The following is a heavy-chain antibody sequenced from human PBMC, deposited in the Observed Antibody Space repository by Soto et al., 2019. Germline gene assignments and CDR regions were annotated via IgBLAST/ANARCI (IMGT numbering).Heavy chain of an antibody. J-gene: IGHJ4*02. CDR2: ISSTTNYI. CDR3: ARESEDLTSNFDY. V-gene: IGHV3-21*06. Sequence: GGSLRLSCAASGFTFTRYSMNWVRQAPGKGLEWVSSISSTTNYIYYGDSMRGRFTISRDNAKNSLYLEMNSLRAEDTAVYYCARESEDLTSNFDYWGQGALVTVPQ. CDR1: GFTFTRYS.